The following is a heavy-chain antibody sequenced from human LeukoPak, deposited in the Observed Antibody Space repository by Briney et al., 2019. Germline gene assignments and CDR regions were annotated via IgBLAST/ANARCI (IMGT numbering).Heavy chain of an antibody. CDR1: GFTFSSYW. V-gene: IGHV3-7*01. J-gene: IGHJ4*02. D-gene: IGHD3-22*01. CDR2: IKQDGSEK. Sequence: GGSLRLSCAASGFTFSSYWMSWVRQAPGKGLEWVANIKQDGSEKYYVDSVKGRFTISRDNAKNSLYLQMNSLRAEDTAVYYCARETTGIHYYDSSGSSDWGRGTLVTVSS. CDR3: ARETTGIHYYDSSGSSD.